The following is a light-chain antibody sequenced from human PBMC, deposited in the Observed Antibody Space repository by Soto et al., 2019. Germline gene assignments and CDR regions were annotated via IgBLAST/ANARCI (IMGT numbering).Light chain of an antibody. CDR3: HQYNSWPLT. Sequence: EIVMTQSPATLSVSPGDRATLSCRASESVTSSLAWYQQKPGQPPRLLIYAASTRATDVPARFSGGGSETEFTLTISSLQSEDFAVYYCHQYNSWPLTFGGGTKVEIK. CDR1: ESVTSS. CDR2: AAS. J-gene: IGKJ4*01. V-gene: IGKV3-15*01.